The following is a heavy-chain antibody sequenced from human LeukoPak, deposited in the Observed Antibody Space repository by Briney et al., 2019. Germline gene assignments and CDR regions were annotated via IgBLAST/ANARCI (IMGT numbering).Heavy chain of an antibody. D-gene: IGHD1-26*01. J-gene: IGHJ4*02. CDR3: ARGGLLRDIDY. Sequence: SETLSLTCTVSGGSISSGSYYWSWIRQPAGKGLEWIGRIYTSGSTKYNPSLKSRVTISVDTSKNQFSLKLSSVTAADTAVYYCARGGLLRDIDYWGQGTLVTVSS. CDR1: GGSISSGSYY. CDR2: IYTSGST. V-gene: IGHV4-61*02.